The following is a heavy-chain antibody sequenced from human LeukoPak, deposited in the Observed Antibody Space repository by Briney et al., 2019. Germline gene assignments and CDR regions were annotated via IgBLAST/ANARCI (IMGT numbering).Heavy chain of an antibody. Sequence: SETLSLTCTVSGGSISSGGYYWGWIRQPPRKGLEWIGSIYYSGSTYYNPSLKSRVTISVDTSKNQFSLKLSSVTAADTAVYYCARCGWVKSSSSPDVWGQGTLVTVSS. CDR1: GGSISSGGYY. CDR3: ARCGWVKSSSSPDV. D-gene: IGHD6-6*01. V-gene: IGHV4-39*01. J-gene: IGHJ4*02. CDR2: IYYSGST.